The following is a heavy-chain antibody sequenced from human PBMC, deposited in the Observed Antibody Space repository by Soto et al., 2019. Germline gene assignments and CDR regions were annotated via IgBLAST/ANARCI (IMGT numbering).Heavy chain of an antibody. Sequence: TSETLSLTCAVSGESIISGAYSWSWIRQLPGKGLEWVSLISWDGGKTYYADSVKGRFTISRDNNKSSLYLQMNSLRTEDSALYYCAKEGDPAAKDFAHWGQGTLVTVSS. D-gene: IGHD6-13*01. CDR2: ISWDGGKT. J-gene: IGHJ1*01. CDR3: AKEGDPAAKDFAH. V-gene: IGHV3-43*01. CDR1: GESIISGAYS.